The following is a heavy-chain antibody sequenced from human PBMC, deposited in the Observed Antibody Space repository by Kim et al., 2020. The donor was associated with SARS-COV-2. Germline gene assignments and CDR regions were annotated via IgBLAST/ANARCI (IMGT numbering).Heavy chain of an antibody. Sequence: GGSLRLSCAASGFTFSSYAMHWVRQAPGKGLEWVTVISYDGSNKYYADSVKGRFTISRDNSKNTLYLQMNSLRGDDTAVYFCARDSSSLTDYYYVMDVWGQGTTVTVSS. CDR3: ARDSSSLTDYYYVMDV. V-gene: IGHV3-30-3*01. J-gene: IGHJ6*02. D-gene: IGHD6-6*01. CDR1: GFTFSSYA. CDR2: ISYDGSNK.